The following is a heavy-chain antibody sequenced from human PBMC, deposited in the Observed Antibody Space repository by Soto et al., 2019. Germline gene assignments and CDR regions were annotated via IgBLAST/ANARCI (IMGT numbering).Heavy chain of an antibody. D-gene: IGHD3-22*01. Sequence: QLQLQESGPGLGKPSETLSLTCTVSGGSISSSNYYWAWIRQPPGKGLEWIGSFYYSGSTYYKPSLKRRVSISVDPSKNQFSLKLSSVTAADTAVYYCARPIEGGSSGYYHWGQGTLVTVSS. CDR3: ARPIEGGSSGYYH. J-gene: IGHJ5*02. V-gene: IGHV4-39*01. CDR1: GGSISSSNYY. CDR2: FYYSGST.